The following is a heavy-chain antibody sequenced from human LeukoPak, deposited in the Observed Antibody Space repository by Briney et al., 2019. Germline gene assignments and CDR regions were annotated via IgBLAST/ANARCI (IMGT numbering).Heavy chain of an antibody. CDR1: GFTFSSYS. V-gene: IGHV3-21*01. J-gene: IGHJ5*02. CDR2: ISSSSSYI. CDR3: ALEKSIVVNNWFDP. Sequence: GGSLRLSCAASGFTFSSYSMNWVRQAPGKGLEWVSSISSSSSYIYYADSVKGRFTISRDNAKNSLYLQMNSLRAEDTAVYYCALEKSIVVNNWFDPWGQGTLVTVSS. D-gene: IGHD3-22*01.